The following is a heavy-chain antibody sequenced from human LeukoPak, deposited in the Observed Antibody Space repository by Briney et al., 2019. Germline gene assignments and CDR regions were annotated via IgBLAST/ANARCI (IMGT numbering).Heavy chain of an antibody. J-gene: IGHJ4*02. CDR1: GFAFRNYA. CDR3: AKIAVAAGNY. D-gene: IGHD6-19*01. V-gene: IGHV3-23*01. Sequence: GGSLRLSCAVSGFAFRNYAMTWVRQAPGKGLEWVSSIDSGFGTHYADSVKGRFTISRDNSKNTLYLQMNGLRAEDTAVYYCAKIAVAAGNYWAQGTLVAVSS. CDR2: IDSGFGT.